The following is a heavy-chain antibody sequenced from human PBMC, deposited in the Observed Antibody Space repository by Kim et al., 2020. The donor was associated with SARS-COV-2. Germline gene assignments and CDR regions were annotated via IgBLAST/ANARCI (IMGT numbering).Heavy chain of an antibody. CDR3: ARDGGWGTPFDH. J-gene: IGHJ4*02. CDR1: GFTFGNYW. V-gene: IGHV3-74*01. CDR2: ITSDGSDT. D-gene: IGHD3-16*01. Sequence: GGSLRLSCAASGFTFGNYWIDWVRQAPGKGLVWVSRITSDGSDTAYADSVKGRFTISRDNAKDTVFLQMNSLRDEDTAVYYCARDGGWGTPFDHWGQGALVTVSS.